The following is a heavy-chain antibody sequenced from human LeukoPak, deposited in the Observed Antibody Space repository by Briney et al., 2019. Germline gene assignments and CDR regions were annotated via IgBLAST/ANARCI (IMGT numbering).Heavy chain of an antibody. CDR3: TRNITIFDY. J-gene: IGHJ4*02. D-gene: IGHD3-10*01. Sequence: GRSLRLSCTASGFTFGDYAMSWVRQAPGKGLEWVGFIRSKAYGGTTEYAASVKGRFTISRDDSKSIAYLQMNSLKTEDTAVYYCTRNITIFDYWGQGTLSPSPQ. V-gene: IGHV3-49*04. CDR1: GFTFGDYA. CDR2: IRSKAYGGTT.